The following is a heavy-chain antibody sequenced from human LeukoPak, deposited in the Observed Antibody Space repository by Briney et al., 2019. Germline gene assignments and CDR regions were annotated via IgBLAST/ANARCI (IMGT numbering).Heavy chain of an antibody. CDR2: ITHDGST. D-gene: IGHD1-26*01. J-gene: IGHJ4*02. CDR3: ARRPRNSGNYDGPSGLDY. CDR1: GESFSGYY. Sequence: SETLSLTCAVYGESFSGYYWTWIRQTPGKGLEWIGEITHDGSTNYNPSLKSRVTISVDTAKNQFSLKVSSVTAADTAVYCCARRPRNSGNYDGPSGLDYWGQGTLVTVSS. V-gene: IGHV4-34*01.